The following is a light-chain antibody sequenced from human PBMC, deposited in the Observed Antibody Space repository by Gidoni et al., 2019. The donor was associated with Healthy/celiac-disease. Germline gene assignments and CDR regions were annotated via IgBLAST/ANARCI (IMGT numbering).Light chain of an antibody. CDR3: QQRCNWPPIT. CDR2: DAS. J-gene: IGKJ5*01. CDR1: QSVSSY. V-gene: IGKV3-11*01. Sequence: EIVLTQSPATLSLSPGERATLSCRASQSVSSYLAWYQQKPGQAPRLLIYDASNRATGIPARFSGSGSGTDFTLTISSLEPEAFAIYYCQQRCNWPPITFGQGTRLEIK.